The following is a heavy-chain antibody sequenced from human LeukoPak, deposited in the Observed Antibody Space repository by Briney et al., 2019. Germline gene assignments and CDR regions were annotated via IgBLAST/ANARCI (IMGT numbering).Heavy chain of an antibody. D-gene: IGHD1-1*01. V-gene: IGHV4-59*11. CDR1: GVSITNHY. CDR3: ARGSPTGDS. Sequence: SETLSLTCTVPGVSITNHYWSWIRQPPGKGLEWIGYVHHSGETNHNPSLRSRVTISLDTSNNQFSLMLSSVTAADTAMYYCARGSPTGDSWGRGTLVTVSS. J-gene: IGHJ4*02. CDR2: VHHSGET.